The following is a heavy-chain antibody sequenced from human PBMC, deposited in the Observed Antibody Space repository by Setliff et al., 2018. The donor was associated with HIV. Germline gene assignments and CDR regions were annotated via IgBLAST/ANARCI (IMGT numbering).Heavy chain of an antibody. D-gene: IGHD3-3*01. V-gene: IGHV4-59*08. CDR3: ARCYYNFWSGYPLDYMDV. Sequence: KTSETLSLTCSVSGASIRGHYWSWIRQSPGKGLEWIGNIYYSGNTNYNPSFKSRVTISVDTSKNQFSLKLSSVTAADTAVYYCARCYYNFWSGYPLDYMDVWGKGTTVTVSS. J-gene: IGHJ6*03. CDR1: GASIRGHY. CDR2: IYYSGNT.